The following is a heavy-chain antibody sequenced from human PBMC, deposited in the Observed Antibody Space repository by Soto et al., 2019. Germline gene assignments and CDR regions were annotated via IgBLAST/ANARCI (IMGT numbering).Heavy chain of an antibody. J-gene: IGHJ6*02. Sequence: GGSLRLSCAASGFTFSSYAMSWVRQAPGKGLEWVSAISGSGGSTYYADSVKGRFTISRDNSKNTLYLQMNSLRAEDTAVYYCAKVHSGSYYSYYYYGMDVWGQGTTVTVSS. D-gene: IGHD1-26*01. CDR3: AKVHSGSYYSYYYYGMDV. CDR2: ISGSGGST. CDR1: GFTFSSYA. V-gene: IGHV3-23*01.